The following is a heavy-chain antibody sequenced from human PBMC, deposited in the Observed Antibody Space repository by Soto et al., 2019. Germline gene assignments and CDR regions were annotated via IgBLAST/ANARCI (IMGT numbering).Heavy chain of an antibody. Sequence: QVQLVQSGAEVKKPGSSVKVSCKASGGTFSSYTITWVRQAPGQGLEWQGRIIPIFGVTNYAQKFQDRVTITADRSTTTAYMELSRLRSEDTAVYYCVRDWESTTQTWGFGDSWGQGTLVTVSS. CDR1: GGTFSSYT. CDR3: VRDWESTTQTWGFGDS. V-gene: IGHV1-69*08. J-gene: IGHJ4*02. CDR2: IIPIFGVT. D-gene: IGHD1-1*01.